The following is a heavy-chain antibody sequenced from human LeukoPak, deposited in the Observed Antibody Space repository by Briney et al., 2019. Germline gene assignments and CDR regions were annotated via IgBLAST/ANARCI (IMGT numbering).Heavy chain of an antibody. CDR2: MYYSGST. Sequence: PSETLSLTRTVSGGSISSSSYYWGWIRQPPGKGLEWIGSMYYSGSTYYNPSLKSRLTISVDTSKNQFSLKLSSVTAADTAVYYCAVILDAFDIWGQGTMVTVSS. V-gene: IGHV4-39*01. CDR1: GGSISSSSYY. J-gene: IGHJ3*02. D-gene: IGHD3/OR15-3a*01. CDR3: AVILDAFDI.